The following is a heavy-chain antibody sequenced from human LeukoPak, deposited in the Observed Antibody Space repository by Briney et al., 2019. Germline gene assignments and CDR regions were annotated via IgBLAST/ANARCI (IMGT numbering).Heavy chain of an antibody. CDR3: ARDSGSGGSCYCFDY. V-gene: IGHV4-38-2*02. D-gene: IGHD2-15*01. Sequence: SETLSLTCTVSGGSISGYYWTWIRQPPGRGLEWIGSIYHSGSTYYNPSLKSRVTISVDTSKNQFSLKLSSVTAADTAVYYCARDSGSGGSCYCFDYWGQGTLVTVSS. J-gene: IGHJ4*02. CDR2: IYHSGST. CDR1: GGSISGYY.